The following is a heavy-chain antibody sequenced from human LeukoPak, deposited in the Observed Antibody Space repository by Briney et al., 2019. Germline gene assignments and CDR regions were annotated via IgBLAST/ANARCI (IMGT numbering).Heavy chain of an antibody. V-gene: IGHV3-11*04. D-gene: IGHD2-2*01. CDR3: ARHDVGYCSSTSCSDFDY. Sequence: PGGSLRLSCAASGFTFSDYYMTWIRQAPGKGLEWVSYITSAGTIYNADSMKGRFTISRDNAKNSLYLQMNSLRAEDTAVYYCARHDVGYCSSTSCSDFDYWGQGTLVTVSS. J-gene: IGHJ4*02. CDR1: GFTFSDYY. CDR2: ITSAGTI.